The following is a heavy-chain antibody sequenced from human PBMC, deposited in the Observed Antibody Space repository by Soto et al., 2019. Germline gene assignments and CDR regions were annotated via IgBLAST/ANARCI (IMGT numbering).Heavy chain of an antibody. CDR2: ITWNSRVL. J-gene: IGHJ4*02. D-gene: IGHD3-3*01. Sequence: LXLSGVGTGLNFDYFAMHWVRQAPGKGLEWVSGITWNSRVLAYADSVKGRFTISRDNARNSLYLQMDSLRDEDTALYYCAKGRYDFWSPYYFDSWGQGTLVTVSS. CDR3: AKGRYDFWSPYYFDS. CDR1: GLNFDYFA. V-gene: IGHV3-9*01.